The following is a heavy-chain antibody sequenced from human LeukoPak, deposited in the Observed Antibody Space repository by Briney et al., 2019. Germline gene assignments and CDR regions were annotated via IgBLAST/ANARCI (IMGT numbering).Heavy chain of an antibody. CDR1: GFTFSSYG. CDR3: AKDRGRPWYYYDSSGYDFDY. J-gene: IGHJ4*02. D-gene: IGHD3-22*01. Sequence: GGSLRLSCAASGFTFSSYGMSWVRQAPGKGLEWVSAISGSGGSTYYADSVKGRFTISRDNSKNTLYLQMNSLRAEDTAVYYCAKDRGRPWYYYDSSGYDFDYWGQGTLVTVSS. V-gene: IGHV3-23*01. CDR2: ISGSGGST.